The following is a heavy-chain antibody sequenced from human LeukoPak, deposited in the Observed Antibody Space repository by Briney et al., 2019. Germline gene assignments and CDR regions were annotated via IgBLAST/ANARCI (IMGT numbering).Heavy chain of an antibody. J-gene: IGHJ4*02. V-gene: IGHV4-59*02. CDR2: IYYSGTT. CDR1: GGSVSSFY. D-gene: IGHD6-13*01. Sequence: SETLSLTCTVSGGSVSSFYWNWIRQPPGKGLEWIGYIYYSGTTNYNPSLKSRVTISVDTSKNQFSLKLTSVTAADTAVYYCARDGGSSSWEIDYWGQGTLVTVSS. CDR3: ARDGGSSSWEIDY.